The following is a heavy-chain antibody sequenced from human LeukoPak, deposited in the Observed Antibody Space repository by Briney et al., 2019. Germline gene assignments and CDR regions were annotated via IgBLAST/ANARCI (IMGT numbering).Heavy chain of an antibody. CDR1: GFTFSSYG. V-gene: IGHV3-30*02. CDR2: IRYDGSNK. J-gene: IGHJ3*02. Sequence: GGSLRLSCAASGFTFSSYGMHWVRQAPGKGLEGVAFIRYDGSNKYYADSVKGRFTISRDNSKNTLYLQMNSLRAEDTAAYYCAKTGARANDAFDIWGQGTMVTVSS. CDR3: AKTGARANDAFDI. D-gene: IGHD2-8*02.